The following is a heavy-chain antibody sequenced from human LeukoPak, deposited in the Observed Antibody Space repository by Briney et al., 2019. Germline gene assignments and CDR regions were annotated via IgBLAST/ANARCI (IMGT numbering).Heavy chain of an antibody. Sequence: PSETLSLTCTVSGGPISSYYWSWIRQPPGKGLEWIGYIYYSGSTNYNPSLKSRVTISVDTSKNQFSLKLSSVTAADTAVYCCARGDAAAAGTLFDYWGQGTLVTVSS. CDR1: GGPISSYY. V-gene: IGHV4-59*01. CDR2: IYYSGST. CDR3: ARGDAAAAGTLFDY. D-gene: IGHD6-13*01. J-gene: IGHJ4*02.